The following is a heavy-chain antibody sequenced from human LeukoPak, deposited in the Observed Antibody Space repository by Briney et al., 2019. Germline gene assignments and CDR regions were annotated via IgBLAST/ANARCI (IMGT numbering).Heavy chain of an antibody. J-gene: IGHJ4*02. D-gene: IGHD3-3*01. CDR2: IYYSGST. Sequence: PSETLSLTCTVSGGSISSGDYYWSWIRQPPGKGLEWIGYIYYSGSTYYNPSLKSRVTISVDTSKNQFSLKLSSVTAADTAVYYCARSRRITIFEVVNLYTFDYWGQGTLVTVSS. V-gene: IGHV4-30-4*01. CDR3: ARSRRITIFEVVNLYTFDY. CDR1: GGSISSGDYY.